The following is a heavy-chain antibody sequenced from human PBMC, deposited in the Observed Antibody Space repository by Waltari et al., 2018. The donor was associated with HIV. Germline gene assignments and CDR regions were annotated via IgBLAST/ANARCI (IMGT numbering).Heavy chain of an antibody. CDR2: IYTSGST. J-gene: IGHJ5*02. D-gene: IGHD6-19*01. CDR1: GGPISSGSYS. Sequence: QVQLQESGPGLVQPSQTLSLTCTVPGGPISSGSYSWRWTRQPAGKGLEWIGRIYTSGSTNYNPSRKSRVTISVDTSKNQFSLKLSSVTAADTAVYYCARDPVIAVAGTQGFDPWGQGTLVTVSS. CDR3: ARDPVIAVAGTQGFDP. V-gene: IGHV4-61*02.